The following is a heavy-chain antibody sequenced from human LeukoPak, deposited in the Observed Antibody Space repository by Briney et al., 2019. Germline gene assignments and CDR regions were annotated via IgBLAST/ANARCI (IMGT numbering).Heavy chain of an antibody. CDR3: AGEYCSSGSCYPRY. CDR2: IYTSGST. CDR1: GGSISSYY. J-gene: IGHJ4*02. V-gene: IGHV4-4*07. D-gene: IGHD2-15*01. Sequence: PSETLSFTCTVSGGSISSYYWSWIRQPAGKGLEWIGRIYTSGSTNYNPSLKSRVTMSVDTSKNQFSLKLSSVTAADTAVYYCAGEYCSSGSCYPRYWGQGALVTVSS.